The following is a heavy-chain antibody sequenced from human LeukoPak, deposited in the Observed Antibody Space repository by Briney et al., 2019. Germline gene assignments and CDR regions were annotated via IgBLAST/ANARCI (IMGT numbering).Heavy chain of an antibody. D-gene: IGHD1/OR15-1a*01. CDR1: GGSISSYY. V-gene: IGHV4-59*01. CDR3: ARDMASPNNYCYDYYMDF. Sequence: SETLSLTCTVSGGSISSYYWSWIRQPPGKGLEWIGYIYYSGSTNYNPSLKSRVTISLDTSKNQFSLKLSSVTAADTAVYYCARDMASPNNYCYDYYMDFWGKGTTVTVSS. J-gene: IGHJ6*03. CDR2: IYYSGST.